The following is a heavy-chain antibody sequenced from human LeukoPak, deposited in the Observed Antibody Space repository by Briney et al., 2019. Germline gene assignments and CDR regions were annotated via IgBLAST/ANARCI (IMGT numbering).Heavy chain of an antibody. V-gene: IGHV3-21*01. Sequence: GGSLRLSCAASGFTFSSYEMNWVRQAPGKGLEWVSSISSSSSYIYYADSVKGRFTISRDNAKNSLYLQMNSLRAEDTAVYYCARAGRGIAAAGRKPPDYWGQGTLVTVSS. CDR3: ARAGRGIAAAGRKPPDY. CDR1: GFTFSSYE. J-gene: IGHJ4*02. D-gene: IGHD6-13*01. CDR2: ISSSSSYI.